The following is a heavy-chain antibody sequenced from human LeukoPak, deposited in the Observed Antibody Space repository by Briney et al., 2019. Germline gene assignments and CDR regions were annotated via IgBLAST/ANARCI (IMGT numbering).Heavy chain of an antibody. J-gene: IGHJ3*02. Sequence: ALVKVSCKTSGYTFSDYYMHWVRQARGQGLEWMGWIDPSSGGTKYQQRFQGRVTVTRDTSSSTAYMELSRLRFDDTAVYFCAREYYDGSGLKYAFDIWGQGTMVTVSS. CDR3: AREYYDGSGLKYAFDI. CDR2: IDPSSGGT. D-gene: IGHD3-22*01. V-gene: IGHV1-2*02. CDR1: GYTFSDYY.